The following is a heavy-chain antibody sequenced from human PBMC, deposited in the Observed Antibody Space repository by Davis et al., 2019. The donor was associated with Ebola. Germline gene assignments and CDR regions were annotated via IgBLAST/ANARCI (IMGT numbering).Heavy chain of an antibody. J-gene: IGHJ4*02. CDR1: GFTFSSYA. D-gene: IGHD3-10*01. CDR2: ISYDGSNK. CDR3: AKEGAWFGELLSDPFDY. Sequence: GGSLRLSCAASGFTFSSYAMHWVRQAPGKGLEWVAVISYDGSNKYYADSVKGRFTISRDNSKNTLYLQMNSLRAEDTAVYYCAKEGAWFGELLSDPFDYWGQGTLVTVSS. V-gene: IGHV3-30*04.